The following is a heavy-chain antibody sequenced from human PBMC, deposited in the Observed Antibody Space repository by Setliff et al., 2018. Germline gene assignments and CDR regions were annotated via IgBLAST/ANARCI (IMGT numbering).Heavy chain of an antibody. CDR2: IIPMFRTG. CDR3: VRDGLTMIVFDAFDV. D-gene: IGHD3-22*01. J-gene: IGHJ3*01. V-gene: IGHV1-69*13. CDR1: GGSFNNYP. Sequence: SVKVSCKASGGSFNNYPISWVRQAPGHGLEWMGGIIPMFRTGKYAQRFQGRVTITADESTSTAYMELSSLRVDDTAVYYCVRDGLTMIVFDAFDVWGQGTMVTVSS.